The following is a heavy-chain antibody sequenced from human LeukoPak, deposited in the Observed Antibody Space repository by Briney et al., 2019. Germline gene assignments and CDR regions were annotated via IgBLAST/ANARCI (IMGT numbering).Heavy chain of an antibody. J-gene: IGHJ1*01. CDR1: GFLFSGLL. V-gene: IGHV3-74*01. Sequence: GGSLRLFCAASGFLFSGLLQHWVRQAPGKGLVWVSRINSEGSSTAYAAFVKGRFTISGDNAKNTLFLQMNSLRVEDTAVYHCTSGIENWGQGALVTVSS. D-gene: IGHD1-26*01. CDR3: TSGIEN. CDR2: INSEGSST.